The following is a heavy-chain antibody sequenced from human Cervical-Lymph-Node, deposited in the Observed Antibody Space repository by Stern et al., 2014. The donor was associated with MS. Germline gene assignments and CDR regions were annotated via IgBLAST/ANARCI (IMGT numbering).Heavy chain of an antibody. J-gene: IGHJ4*02. CDR1: GFTFSTYG. CDR3: AKDRGSGWSLDY. V-gene: IGHV3-30*18. CDR2: ISNDGTKK. Sequence: VHLVESGGGVVQPGRSLRLSCAGSGFTFSTYGMHWVRQAPGKGLEWVALISNDGTKKYYVDSVKSRFAISRDNAKNTMYVQMNSLRDEDSAVYYCAKDRGSGWSLDYWGQGTLVTVSS. D-gene: IGHD6-19*01.